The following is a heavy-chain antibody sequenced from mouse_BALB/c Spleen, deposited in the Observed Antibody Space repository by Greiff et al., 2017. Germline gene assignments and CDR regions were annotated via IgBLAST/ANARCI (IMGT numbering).Heavy chain of an antibody. CDR1: GYTFTDYE. D-gene: IGHD2-4*01. CDR3: TRSGDDYDRGRFAY. J-gene: IGHJ3*01. Sequence: VQRVESGAELVRPGASVTLSCKASGYTFTDYEMHWVKQTPVHGLEWIGAIDPETGGTAYNQKFKGKATLTADKSSSTAYMELRSLTSEDSAVYYCTRSGDDYDRGRFAYWGQGTLVTVSA. V-gene: IGHV1-15*01. CDR2: IDPETGGT.